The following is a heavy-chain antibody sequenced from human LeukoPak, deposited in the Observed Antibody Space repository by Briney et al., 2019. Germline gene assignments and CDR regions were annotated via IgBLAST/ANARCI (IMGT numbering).Heavy chain of an antibody. D-gene: IGHD2-21*02. V-gene: IGHV3-23*01. Sequence: GGFLRLSCAASGFTFSSYAMSWVRQAPGKGLEWVSAISGSGGSTYYADSVKGRFTISRDNSKNTLYLQMNSLRAEDTAVYYCAKDPIVVVTATFQHWGQGTLVTVSS. J-gene: IGHJ1*01. CDR2: ISGSGGST. CDR3: AKDPIVVVTATFQH. CDR1: GFTFSSYA.